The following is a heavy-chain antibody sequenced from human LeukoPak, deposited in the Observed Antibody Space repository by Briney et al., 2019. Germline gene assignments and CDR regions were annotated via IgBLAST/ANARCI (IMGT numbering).Heavy chain of an antibody. CDR2: IYPRDGST. CDR3: ARDQEGFDY. V-gene: IGHV1-46*01. J-gene: IGHJ4*02. Sequence: ASVKVSCKASVYTFTSNYVHWVRQAPGQGLEWVGMIYPRDGSTSYAQRFQGRVIVSRDTSTSTVHMELSGLRSEDTAVYYCARDQEGFDYWGQGTLVTVSS. CDR1: VYTFTSNY.